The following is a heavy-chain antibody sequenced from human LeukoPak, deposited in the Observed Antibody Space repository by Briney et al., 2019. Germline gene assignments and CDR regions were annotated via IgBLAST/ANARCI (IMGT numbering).Heavy chain of an antibody. Sequence: TGGSLRLSCAASGFTFSSYGMGWVRQAPGKGLEWVSSIGSSGGTTKYADSVKGRFTISRDNAKNSLYLQMNSLRAEDTAVYYCARVSVVSYYFDYWGQGTLVTVSS. CDR2: IGSSGGTT. D-gene: IGHD2-8*02. J-gene: IGHJ4*02. CDR1: GFTFSSYG. CDR3: ARVSVVSYYFDY. V-gene: IGHV3-23*01.